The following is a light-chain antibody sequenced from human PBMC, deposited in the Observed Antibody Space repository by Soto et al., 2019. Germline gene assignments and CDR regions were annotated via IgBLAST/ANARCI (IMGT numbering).Light chain of an antibody. Sequence: QSALTQPASVSGSPGQSITLSCTGTSRDLGGYNYVSWYQQYPGKAPKLMIFEVTNRPSGVSDRFSGSKSGNTASLTISGLQAEDEADYYCSSYTSTGTLLVFGGGTKLTVL. CDR1: SRDLGGYNY. CDR2: EVT. CDR3: SSYTSTGTLLV. V-gene: IGLV2-14*01. J-gene: IGLJ2*01.